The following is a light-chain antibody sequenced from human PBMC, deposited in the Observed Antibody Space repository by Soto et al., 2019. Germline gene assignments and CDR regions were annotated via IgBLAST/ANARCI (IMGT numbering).Light chain of an antibody. CDR3: TVWDDSLRGRL. CDR2: RNN. J-gene: IGLJ2*01. Sequence: QAVVTQPPSASGTPGQRVTISCSGSSSNIESNYVYWYQQLPGTAPRLLIYRNNQRPSGVPDRFSGSKSGTSASLAISALRFEDEADYYCTVWDDSLRGRLFGGGTKVTVL. V-gene: IGLV1-47*01. CDR1: SSNIESNY.